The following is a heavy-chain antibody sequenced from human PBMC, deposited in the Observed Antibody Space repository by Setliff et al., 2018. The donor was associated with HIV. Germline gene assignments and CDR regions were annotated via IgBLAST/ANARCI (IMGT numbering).Heavy chain of an antibody. Sequence: SETLSLTCTVSGGSISSYYWSWIRQPPGKGLEWIGYIYYSGSTNYNPSLKSRVTISVDTSKNRFSLKLNSVTAADTAVYYCARLNQQWLVRDSGSNWFDPWGQGILVTVSS. CDR2: IYYSGST. CDR1: GGSISSYY. D-gene: IGHD6-19*01. V-gene: IGHV4-59*08. J-gene: IGHJ5*02. CDR3: ARLNQQWLVRDSGSNWFDP.